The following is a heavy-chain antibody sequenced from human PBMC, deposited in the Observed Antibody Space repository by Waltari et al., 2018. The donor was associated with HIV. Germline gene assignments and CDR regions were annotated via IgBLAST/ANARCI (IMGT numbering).Heavy chain of an antibody. J-gene: IGHJ4*02. CDR1: GFTFGDYA. Sequence: EVQLVESGGGLVKPGRSLRLSCTASGFTFGDYAMSWFCKAPGKGLEWVGFIRSKAYGGTTEYAASVKGRFTISRDDSNSIAYLQMNSLKTEDTAVYYCTRDRGIAVARNYFDYWGQGTLVTVSS. D-gene: IGHD6-19*01. CDR2: IRSKAYGGTT. CDR3: TRDRGIAVARNYFDY. V-gene: IGHV3-49*05.